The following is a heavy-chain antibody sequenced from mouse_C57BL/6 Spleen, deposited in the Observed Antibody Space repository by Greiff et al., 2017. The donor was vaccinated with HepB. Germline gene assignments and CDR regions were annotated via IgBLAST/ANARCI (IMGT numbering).Heavy chain of an antibody. Sequence: EVQLQQSGPGLVKPSQSLSLTCSVTGYSITSGYYWNWIRQFPGNKLEWMGYISYDGSNNYNPSLKNRISITRDTSKNQFFLKLNSVTTEDTATYYCARESSYGSSPYYYAMDYWGQGTSVTVSS. V-gene: IGHV3-6*01. CDR2: ISYDGSN. CDR1: GYSITSGYY. CDR3: ARESSYGSSPYYYAMDY. J-gene: IGHJ4*01. D-gene: IGHD1-1*01.